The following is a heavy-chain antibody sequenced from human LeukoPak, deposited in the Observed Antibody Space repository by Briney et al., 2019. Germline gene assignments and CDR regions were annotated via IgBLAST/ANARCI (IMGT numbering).Heavy chain of an antibody. CDR1: GYSFTDYY. V-gene: IGHV1-2*02. D-gene: IGHD3-16*01. CDR3: ARADRVDGGPYLIGP. CDR2: INPKSGGT. Sequence: ASVKVSCKTSGYSFTDYYMHWVRQAPGQGLEWMGWINPKSGGTSSAQKFQGRVTMTRDPSITTVYMEVRWLTPDDTAIYYCARADRVDGGPYLIGPWGQGTLVTVSS. J-gene: IGHJ5*02.